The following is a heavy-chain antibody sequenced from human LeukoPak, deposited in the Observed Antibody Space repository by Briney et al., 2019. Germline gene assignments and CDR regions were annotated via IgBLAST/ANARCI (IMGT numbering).Heavy chain of an antibody. Sequence: PGGSLRLSWAASGFTFSSYAMSWVRQAPGKGLEWVSSISSSSSYIYYADSVKGRFTISRDNAKNSLYLQMNSLRAEDTAVYYCAREGGLRFLDYDYYYMDVWGKGTTVTVSS. CDR2: ISSSSSYI. J-gene: IGHJ6*03. V-gene: IGHV3-21*01. CDR3: AREGGLRFLDYDYYYMDV. D-gene: IGHD3-3*01. CDR1: GFTFSSYA.